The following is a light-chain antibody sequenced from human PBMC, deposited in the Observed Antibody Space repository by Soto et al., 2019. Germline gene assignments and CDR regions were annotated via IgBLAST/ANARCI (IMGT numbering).Light chain of an antibody. Sequence: IPMTQSPSSLSASLGDRVTITCRASQGITDDLGWYQQKPGKAPKLLIYAASSLQSGVPSRFSGSGSGTDFTLTISSLQPEDFATYYCLQNFNLPWTFGLGTKVDIK. CDR2: AAS. J-gene: IGKJ1*01. CDR1: QGITDD. V-gene: IGKV1-6*01. CDR3: LQNFNLPWT.